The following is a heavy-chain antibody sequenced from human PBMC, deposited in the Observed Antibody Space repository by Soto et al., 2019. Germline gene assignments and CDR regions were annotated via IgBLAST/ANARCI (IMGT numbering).Heavy chain of an antibody. Sequence: GGSLRLSCAASGFTFSSYAMHWVRQAPGKGLEWVSAISGSGGSTYYADSVKGRFTISRDNSKNTLYLQMNSLRAEDTAIYYCAKDRRGVAGPNYFDYWGQGTLVTVSS. V-gene: IGHV3-23*01. J-gene: IGHJ4*02. CDR2: ISGSGGST. CDR3: AKDRRGVAGPNYFDY. D-gene: IGHD6-19*01. CDR1: GFTFSSYA.